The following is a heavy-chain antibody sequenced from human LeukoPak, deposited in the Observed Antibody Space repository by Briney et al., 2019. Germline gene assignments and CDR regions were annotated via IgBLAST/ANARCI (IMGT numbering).Heavy chain of an antibody. CDR2: ISYDGSNK. CDR1: GFTFSSYS. D-gene: IGHD4-23*01. Sequence: GGSLRLSCAASGFTFSSYSMNWIRQAPGKGLEWVAVISYDGSNKYYADSVKGRFTISRDNSKNTLYLQMNSLRAEDTAVYYCAKPYGGNSFDYWGQGTLVTVSS. J-gene: IGHJ4*02. CDR3: AKPYGGNSFDY. V-gene: IGHV3-30*18.